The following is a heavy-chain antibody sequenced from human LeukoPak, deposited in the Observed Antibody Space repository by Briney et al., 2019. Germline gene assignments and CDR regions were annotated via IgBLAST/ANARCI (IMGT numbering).Heavy chain of an antibody. D-gene: IGHD4-17*01. CDR2: INWNGDST. CDR1: GFIFDDYG. V-gene: IGHV3-20*04. J-gene: IGHJ4*02. Sequence: GGSLRLSCAASGFIFDDYGMSWVRQAPGKGLEWVSGINWNGDSTGYADSVKGRFTISRDNAKNSLYLQMSSLRAEDTALYYCARDHYGDNLGFDYWGQGTLVTVSS. CDR3: ARDHYGDNLGFDY.